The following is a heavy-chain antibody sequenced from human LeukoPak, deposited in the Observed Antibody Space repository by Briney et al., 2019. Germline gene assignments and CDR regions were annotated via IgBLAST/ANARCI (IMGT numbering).Heavy chain of an antibody. CDR1: GFTVRRDY. D-gene: IGHD1-26*01. CDR2: IYSGGST. J-gene: IGHJ3*02. CDR3: ARTVGALDAFDI. V-gene: IGHV3-66*02. Sequence: GSLRLSCAASGFTVRRDYMSWVRQAPGKGREWVSVIYSGGSTYYADSVKGRFTISRDNSKNTLYLQMNSLRAEDTAVYYCARTVGALDAFDIWGQGTMVTVST.